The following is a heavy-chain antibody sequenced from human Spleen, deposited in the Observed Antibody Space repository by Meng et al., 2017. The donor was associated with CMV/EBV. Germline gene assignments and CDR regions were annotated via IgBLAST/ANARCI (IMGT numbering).Heavy chain of an antibody. CDR3: ATQESRDGHNPY. Sequence: HLQESGPGLVKPSGTLSLTCVVPGGSISSSYWWTWVRQSPGKGLEWIGEMYHSGTTNYNPSLKSRVTISMGKSNNQLSLKLNSVTAADTAVYHCATQESRDGHNPYWGQGTLVTVSS. CDR2: MYHSGTT. CDR1: GGSISSSYW. J-gene: IGHJ4*02. D-gene: IGHD5-24*01. V-gene: IGHV4-4*02.